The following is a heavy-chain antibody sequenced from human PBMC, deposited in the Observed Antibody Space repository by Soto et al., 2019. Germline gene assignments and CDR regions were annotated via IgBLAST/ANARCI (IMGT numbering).Heavy chain of an antibody. CDR2: IYDSGST. Sequence: QVQLQESGPGLVKPSQTLSLTCTVSGGSISSGGYYWSWIRQHPGKGLEWIGSIYDSGSTYYNPSLKSGVTISVDASKIQLSLKLASVTAADTAMYYCARGGTRAYFHHWGQGTLVTVSS. V-gene: IGHV4-31*03. D-gene: IGHD1-1*01. CDR3: ARGGTRAYFHH. J-gene: IGHJ1*01. CDR1: GGSISSGGYY.